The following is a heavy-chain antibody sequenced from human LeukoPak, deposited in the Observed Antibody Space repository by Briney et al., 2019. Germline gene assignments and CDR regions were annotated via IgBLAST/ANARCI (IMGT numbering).Heavy chain of an antibody. V-gene: IGHV1-18*01. CDR2: ISAYNGNT. J-gene: IGHJ5*02. Sequence: AASVKVSCKASGYTFSTNGISWVRQAPGQGLEWMGWISAYNGNTNYAQKFQGRVTMTRDTSISTAYMELSRLRSDDTAVYYCARDSDHDSKSPWGQGTLVAVSS. CDR3: ARDSDHDSKSP. D-gene: IGHD4-11*01. CDR1: GYTFSTNG.